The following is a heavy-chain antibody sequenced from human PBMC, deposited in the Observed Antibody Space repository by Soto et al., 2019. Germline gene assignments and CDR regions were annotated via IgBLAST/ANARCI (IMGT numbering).Heavy chain of an antibody. CDR1: GGSISSYY. CDR3: AGSYIVATTRYLYFDY. CDR2: IYYSGST. V-gene: IGHV4-59*01. Sequence: QVQLQESGPGLVKPSETLSLTCTVSGGSISSYYWSWIRQPPGKGLEWIGYIYYSGSTNYNPSLKSRVTISVDTSKNQFSLKLSSVTAADTAVYYCAGSYIVATTRYLYFDYWGQGTLVTVSS. D-gene: IGHD5-12*01. J-gene: IGHJ4*02.